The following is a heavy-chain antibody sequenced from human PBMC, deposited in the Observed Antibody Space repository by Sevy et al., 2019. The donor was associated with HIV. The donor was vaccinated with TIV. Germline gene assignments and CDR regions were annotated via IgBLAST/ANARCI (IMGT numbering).Heavy chain of an antibody. V-gene: IGHV3-66*01. J-gene: IGHJ6*02. D-gene: IGHD3-16*01. CDR1: GFTVSTNY. CDR2: IYSGGST. Sequence: GGSLRLSCAASGFTVSTNYMSWVRQAPGKGLEWVSVIYSGGSTYYADSVKGRFTISRDNSKNTQNLHMNTQRAAVTSVDDCARYGFGEKYGMDDWGQGATVTVSS. CDR3: ARYGFGEKYGMDD.